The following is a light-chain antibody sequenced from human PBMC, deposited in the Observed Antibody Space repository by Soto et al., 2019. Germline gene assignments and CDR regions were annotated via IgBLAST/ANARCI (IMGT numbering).Light chain of an antibody. V-gene: IGKV1-8*01. CDR1: QDIGTY. Sequence: IRMTQSPSSFSASTGDRVSITCRATQDIGTYLAWYQQIPGKAPKLLIYKASNLESGVPSRFTGSGSGTEFTLTISSLQPDDFATYYCQQYNSWTFGQGTKVDIK. CDR3: QQYNSWT. J-gene: IGKJ1*01. CDR2: KAS.